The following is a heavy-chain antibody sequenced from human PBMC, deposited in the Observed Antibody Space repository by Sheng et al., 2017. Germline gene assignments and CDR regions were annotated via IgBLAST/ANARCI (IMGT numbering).Heavy chain of an antibody. CDR3: TRSPLSAAHDGYYTDV. CDR1: GFIFGDYA. CDR2: IRSEEYGGTP. V-gene: IGHV3-49*04. J-gene: IGHJ6*03. D-gene: IGHD3-16*01. Sequence: DVQLVESGGGLVQPGRSLRLSCTPSGFIFGDYAMAWVRQAPGKGLEWVGFIRSEEYGGTPEYAASVKGRFTISRDDSKSIAYLHMNSLKTEDTAVYYCTRSPLSAAHDGYYTDVWGKGTTVTVSS.